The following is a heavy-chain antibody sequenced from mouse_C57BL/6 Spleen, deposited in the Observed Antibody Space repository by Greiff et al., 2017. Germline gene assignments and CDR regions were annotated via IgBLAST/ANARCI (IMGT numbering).Heavy chain of an antibody. CDR3: TVYAIDY. J-gene: IGHJ4*01. Sequence: EVKLMESGGGLVQPGGSMKLSCVASGFTFSNYWMNWVRQSPEKGLEWVAQIRLKSDNYATHYAESVKGRFTISRDDSKRRVYLQMNNLRAEDTGIYYCTVYAIDYWGQGTSVTVSS. CDR2: IRLKSDNYAT. CDR1: GFTFSNYW. V-gene: IGHV6-3*01.